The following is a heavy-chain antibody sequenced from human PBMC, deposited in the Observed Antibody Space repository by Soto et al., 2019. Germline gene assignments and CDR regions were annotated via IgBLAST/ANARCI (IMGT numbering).Heavy chain of an antibody. CDR1: GGSISSGNYY. J-gene: IGHJ6*02. Sequence: QVQLQESGPGLVKPSQTLSLTCTVSGGSISSGNYYWSGIRQPPGKGLEWIGYISYSGITYYNPSLKSRLTISVDTSKNQFSLKLSSVTAADMAVYYCARRPYYYYGMDVWGQGTTVTVSS. CDR3: ARRPYYYYGMDV. V-gene: IGHV4-30-4*01. CDR2: ISYSGIT.